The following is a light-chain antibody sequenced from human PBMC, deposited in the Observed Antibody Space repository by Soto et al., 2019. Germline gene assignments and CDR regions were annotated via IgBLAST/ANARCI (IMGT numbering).Light chain of an antibody. J-gene: IGLJ2*01. CDR1: STDVGRFNL. CDR3: CAYAGSSVMV. V-gene: IGLV2-23*02. CDR2: EVT. Sequence: QSVLTQPASGSGSPGQSITIYCAGTSTDVGRFNLVSWYRQYHGKAPRVLICEVTKRPSGVSDRFSGSKSGNTAYLTISGLQAEDEADYYCCAYAGSSVMVFGGGTKLTGL.